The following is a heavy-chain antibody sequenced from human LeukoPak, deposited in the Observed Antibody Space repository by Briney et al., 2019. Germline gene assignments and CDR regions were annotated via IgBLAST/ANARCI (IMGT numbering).Heavy chain of an antibody. J-gene: IGHJ4*02. D-gene: IGHD2-2*01. CDR3: ARDARVSSTSCPGY. CDR2: ISSSSSYI. CDR1: GFTFSSYS. Sequence: GGSLRLSCAASGFTFSSYSMNWVRQAPGKGLEWVSSISSSSSYIYYADSVKGRFTISRDNAKNSLYLQLNSLRAEDTAVYYCARDARVSSTSCPGYWGQGTLVTVSS. V-gene: IGHV3-21*01.